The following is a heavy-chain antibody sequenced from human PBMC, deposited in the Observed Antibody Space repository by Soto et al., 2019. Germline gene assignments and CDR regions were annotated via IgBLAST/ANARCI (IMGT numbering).Heavy chain of an antibody. CDR1: GFILSNYA. CDR3: AKDPSTGSADY. V-gene: IGHV3-23*01. J-gene: IGHJ4*02. D-gene: IGHD3-9*01. CDR2: LSKDGANE. Sequence: GGSLRRSCTASGFILSNYAMNWVRQAPGKGLEWVSTLSKDGANEHYADSVKGRFTISRDGSKNTLYLQMNSLRAEDTAMYYCAKDPSTGSADYWGQGTQVTVSS.